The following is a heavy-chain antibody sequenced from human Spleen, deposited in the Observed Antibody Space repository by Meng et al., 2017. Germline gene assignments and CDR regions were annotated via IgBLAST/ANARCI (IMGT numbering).Heavy chain of an antibody. V-gene: IGHV4-34*01. J-gene: IGHJ5*02. D-gene: IGHD6-6*01. CDR3: ASPSRYNWFDP. CDR2: IKHSQSI. Sequence: WKHAGALSLTLGDYGGPVVSYHVRWIPPPPGEGLELIGEIKHSQSINYSPSLKSRVPISLDTSKNQFPRNLSSMTASDTAVYYRASPSRYNWFDPWGQGTLVTVSS. CDR1: GGPVVSYH.